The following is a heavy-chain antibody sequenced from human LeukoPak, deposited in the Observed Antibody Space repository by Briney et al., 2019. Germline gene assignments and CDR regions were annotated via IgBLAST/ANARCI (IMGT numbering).Heavy chain of an antibody. J-gene: IGHJ4*02. V-gene: IGHV3-7*04. Sequence: GGSLRLSCAASGFPFSSYWMAWVRQAPGKGLEWVANITLDGSDSYYVDSVKGRFTVSRDNAKNSLYLQMNSLRVEDTAVFYCTTENWYVFENWGQGSLVTVSS. CDR1: GFPFSSYW. CDR2: ITLDGSDS. D-gene: IGHD1-1*01. CDR3: TTENWYVFEN.